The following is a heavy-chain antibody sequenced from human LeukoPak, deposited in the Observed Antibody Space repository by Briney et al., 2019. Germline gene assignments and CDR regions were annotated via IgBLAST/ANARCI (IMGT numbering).Heavy chain of an antibody. CDR1: GFIFSDYY. D-gene: IGHD2-2*01. CDR2: ISSLGVST. J-gene: IGHJ6*03. Sequence: PGGSLRLSCAASGFIFSDYYMSWIRQAPGKGLEWVSGISSLGVSTYYADSVRGRFTISRDNSENTVYLQMDSLGTEDTAVYYCTRMPSTEIYYFYYMDVWGKGTTVTVSS. V-gene: IGHV3-23*01. CDR3: TRMPSTEIYYFYYMDV.